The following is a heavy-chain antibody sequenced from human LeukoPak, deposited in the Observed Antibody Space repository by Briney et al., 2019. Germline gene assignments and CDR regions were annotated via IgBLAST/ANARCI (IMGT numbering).Heavy chain of an antibody. D-gene: IGHD6-19*01. Sequence: PSETLSLTCAVYGGSFSGYYWSWIRQPPGKGLEWIGEINHSGSTNYNPSLKSRVTISVDTSKNQFSLKLSSVTAADTAVYYCARPYSSGWYGLFDYWGQGTLVTVSS. J-gene: IGHJ4*02. V-gene: IGHV4-34*01. CDR2: INHSGST. CDR3: ARPYSSGWYGLFDY. CDR1: GGSFSGYY.